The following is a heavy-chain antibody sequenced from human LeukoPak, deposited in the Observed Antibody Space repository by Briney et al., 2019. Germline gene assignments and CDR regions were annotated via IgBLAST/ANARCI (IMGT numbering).Heavy chain of an antibody. CDR2: ISAYNGNT. Sequence: ASVKVSCKASGYTFTSYGISWVRQAPGQGLEWMGWISAYNGNTNYAQKRQGRVTMPTDTSTSTAYMELRSLRSGDTAVYYCARDLPSYDWNDASYYYGMDVWGKGTTVTVPS. CDR3: ARDLPSYDWNDASYYYGMDV. CDR1: GYTFTSYG. D-gene: IGHD1-1*01. J-gene: IGHJ6*04. V-gene: IGHV1-18*04.